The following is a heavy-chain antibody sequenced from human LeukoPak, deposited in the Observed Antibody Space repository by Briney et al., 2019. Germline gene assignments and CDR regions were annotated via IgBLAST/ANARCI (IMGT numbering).Heavy chain of an antibody. Sequence: SXTLSLTCTVSGGSISSSSYYWGWIRQPPGKGLEWIESIYYSGSTYYNPSRKSRVTISVNTSKNQFSLKLSSVTAADTAVYYCARLVVVPAAKGLDYWGQGTLVTVSS. D-gene: IGHD2-2*01. J-gene: IGHJ4*02. CDR2: IYYSGST. CDR1: GGSISSSSYY. CDR3: ARLVVVPAAKGLDY. V-gene: IGHV4-39*01.